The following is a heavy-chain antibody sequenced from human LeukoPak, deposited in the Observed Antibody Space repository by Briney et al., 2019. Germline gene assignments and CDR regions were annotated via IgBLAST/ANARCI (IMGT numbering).Heavy chain of an antibody. CDR2: INHSGST. CDR1: GGSFSGYY. V-gene: IGHV4-34*01. J-gene: IGHJ6*02. CDR3: ARGKAAAGRDHYYGMDV. Sequence: SETLSLTCAVFGGSFSGYYWSWIRQPPGKGLEWIGEINHSGSTNYNPSLKSRVTISVDTSKNQFSLKLSSVTAADTAVYYCARGKAAAGRDHYYGMDVWGQGTTVTVSS. D-gene: IGHD6-13*01.